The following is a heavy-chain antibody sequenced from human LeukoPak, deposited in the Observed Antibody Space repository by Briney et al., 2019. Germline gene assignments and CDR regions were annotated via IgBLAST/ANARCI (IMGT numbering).Heavy chain of an antibody. J-gene: IGHJ4*02. CDR2: FSGSSSTI. CDR1: GFSFSTYT. Sequence: GGSLRLSCAASGFSFSTYTMNWVRQAPGKGLEWVSCFSGSSSTIYYADSVKGRFTISRDNAKNSLYLQMNSLRAEDTAVYYRARDRGEYYFDYWGQGTLVTVSS. V-gene: IGHV3-48*01. CDR3: ARDRGEYYFDY. D-gene: IGHD3-10*01.